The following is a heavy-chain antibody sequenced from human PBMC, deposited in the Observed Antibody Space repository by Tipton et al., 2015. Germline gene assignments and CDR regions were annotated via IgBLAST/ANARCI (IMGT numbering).Heavy chain of an antibody. J-gene: IGHJ6*02. CDR1: GFTFGDYD. CDR3: TRRRYEVRKWRHYYYPMDV. V-gene: IGHV3-49*03. Sequence: LSLTCTASGFTFGDYDMSWFRQAPGKGLECVGFIRCKAYGGTAEYAASVKGRFTISRDDSKSIAYLQMNSLRTEDTAVYYCTRRRYEVRKWRHYYYPMDVWGQGTTVTVSS. D-gene: IGHD5-18*01. CDR2: IRCKAYGGTA.